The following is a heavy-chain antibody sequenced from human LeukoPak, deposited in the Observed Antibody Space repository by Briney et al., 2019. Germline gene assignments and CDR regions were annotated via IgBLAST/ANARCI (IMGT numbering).Heavy chain of an antibody. Sequence: PSETLSLTCAVYGGSFSGYYWSWIRQPPGKGLGWIGEINHSGSTNYNPSLKSRVTISVDTSKNQFSLKLSSVTAADTAVYYCARGLSYGGNSGKLDYWGQGTLVTVSS. CDR3: ARGLSYGGNSGKLDY. CDR2: INHSGST. CDR1: GGSFSGYY. D-gene: IGHD4-23*01. V-gene: IGHV4-34*01. J-gene: IGHJ4*02.